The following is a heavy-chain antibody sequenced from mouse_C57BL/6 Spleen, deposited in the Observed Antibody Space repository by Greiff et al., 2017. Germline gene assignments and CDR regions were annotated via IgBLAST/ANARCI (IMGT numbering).Heavy chain of an antibody. D-gene: IGHD1-1*01. CDR1: GYSFTSYY. J-gene: IGHJ3*01. CDR3: AAPFVAAVVAQFAD. CDR2: IYPGSGNT. V-gene: IGHV1-66*01. Sequence: VQLQQSGPELVKPGASVKISCKASGYSFTSYYIHWVKQRPGQGLEWIGWIYPGSGNTKYNEKFKGKATLTADTSSSTAYMQPSSLTSEDDAVYYCAAPFVAAVVAQFADWGTGTLVTVSA.